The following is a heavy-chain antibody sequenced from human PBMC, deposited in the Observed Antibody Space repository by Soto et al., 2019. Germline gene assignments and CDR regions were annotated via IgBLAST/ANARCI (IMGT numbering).Heavy chain of an antibody. CDR2: ISYTGRT. CDR3: AKNETTRPWFAP. D-gene: IGHD1-1*01. V-gene: IGHV4-31*03. J-gene: IGHJ5*02. CDR1: GGSISSDANF. Sequence: SETLSLTCTVSGGSISSDANFWSWIRQLPGRGLEWIGYISYTGRTYYTPSLNSRLTISLDTSKNQFSLKLRSVVAADTAMYYCAKNETTRPWFAPWGQGTLVTVSS.